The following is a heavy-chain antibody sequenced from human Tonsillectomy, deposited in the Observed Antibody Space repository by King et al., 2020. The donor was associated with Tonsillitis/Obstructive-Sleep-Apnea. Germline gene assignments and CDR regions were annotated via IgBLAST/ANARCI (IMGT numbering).Heavy chain of an antibody. CDR2: INPNSGGT. J-gene: IGHJ6*02. D-gene: IGHD1-1*01. Sequence: QLVQSGAEVKKPGAAVKVSCKASGYTFTAYYVHWVRQAPGQGLEWMGWINPNSGGTNYAQKFQGRVTMTGDTSTSAAYMELSRVRSDDTAVYYCAGGDDFFYGMDVWGQGTTVTVSS. CDR3: AGGDDFFYGMDV. V-gene: IGHV1-2*02. CDR1: GYTFTAYY.